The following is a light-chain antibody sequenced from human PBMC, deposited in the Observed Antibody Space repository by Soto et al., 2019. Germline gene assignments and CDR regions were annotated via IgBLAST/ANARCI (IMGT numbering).Light chain of an antibody. V-gene: IGLV2-14*03. Sequence: QSALTQPASVSGSPGQSITISCTGSSSDVGHYDYVSWFQQHPGRAPTLLIYDVTYRPSGVSNRFSGSKSGNTASLTISGLQAEDEADYYCSSHTSSRTAVFGGGTKLTVL. CDR3: SSHTSSRTAV. J-gene: IGLJ3*02. CDR1: SSDVGHYDY. CDR2: DVT.